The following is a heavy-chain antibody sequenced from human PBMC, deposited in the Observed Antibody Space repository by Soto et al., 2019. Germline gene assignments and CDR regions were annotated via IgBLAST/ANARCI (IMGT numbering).Heavy chain of an antibody. CDR1: GVSFSGYY. V-gene: IGHV4-34*01. CDR3: ARVLKSEMATEQYYFEY. J-gene: IGHJ4*02. CDR2: INHSGST. Sequence: SETLSLTCAFYGVSFSGYYWSCIRQPPGKGLEWIGEINHSGSTNYNPSLKSRVTISVDTSKNQFSLKLSSVTAADTAVYYCARVLKSEMATEQYYFEYLGQGTLVIVSS. D-gene: IGHD5-12*01.